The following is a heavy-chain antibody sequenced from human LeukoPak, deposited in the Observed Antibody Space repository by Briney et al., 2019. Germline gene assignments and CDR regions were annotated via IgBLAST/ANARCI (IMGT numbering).Heavy chain of an antibody. CDR1: GYTFTGYY. J-gene: IGHJ6*02. V-gene: IGHV1-2*02. D-gene: IGHD6-19*01. CDR2: INPTSGGT. CDR3: ARIAVAGDYYYGMDV. Sequence: ASVTVSCKAFGYTFTGYYMHWVRQAPGQGLEWMGRINPTSGGTKYPQKFQGRVTMTRDTSISTAYMELIRLRSDDTAIYYCARIAVAGDYYYGMDVWGQGTTVTVSS.